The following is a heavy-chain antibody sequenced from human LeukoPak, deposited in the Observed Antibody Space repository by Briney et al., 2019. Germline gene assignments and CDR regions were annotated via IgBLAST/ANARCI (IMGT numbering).Heavy chain of an antibody. V-gene: IGHV1-69*13. CDR3: ASTRAAFPSGDFWGGYYSPPDY. CDR1: GGTFSSYA. CDR2: IIPIFGTA. J-gene: IGHJ4*02. D-gene: IGHD3-3*01. Sequence: ASVKVSCKASGGTFSSYAVSWVRQAPGQGLEWMGGIIPIFGTANYAQKFQGRVTIAADESTSTAYMELSSLRSEDTAVYYCASTRAAFPSGDFWGGYYSPPDYWGQGTLVTVSS.